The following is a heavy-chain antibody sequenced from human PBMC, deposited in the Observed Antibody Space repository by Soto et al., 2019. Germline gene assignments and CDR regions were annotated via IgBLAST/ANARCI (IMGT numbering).Heavy chain of an antibody. CDR3: GRVPLDGNYANGVDV. V-gene: IGHV3-7*03. CDR2: TDTDGSRK. Sequence: DVQLVESGGGLVQPGGSLRLSCAASGFNFNTYWMYWVSQAPGKGLEWVANTDTDGSRKNYVDSVKGRFIISRDNAKNSLFLQMNSLRAEDTAVYYCGRVPLDGNYANGVDVWGQGTTVTVSS. CDR1: GFNFNTYW. D-gene: IGHD4-17*01. J-gene: IGHJ6*02.